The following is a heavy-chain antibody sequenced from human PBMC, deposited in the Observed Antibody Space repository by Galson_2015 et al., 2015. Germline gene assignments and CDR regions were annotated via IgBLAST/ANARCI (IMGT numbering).Heavy chain of an antibody. V-gene: IGHV3-23*01. CDR2: ISGSGGST. CDR3: ARQNHYYHSNTSTYSVFFDY. CDR1: GFTFSSYA. D-gene: IGHD3-22*01. J-gene: IGHJ4*02. Sequence: SLRLSCAASGFTFSSYAMSWVRQAPGKGLEWVSAISGSGGSTYYADSVKGRFTISRDNSKNTLYLQMNSLRAEDTAVYYCARQNHYYHSNTSTYSVFFDYWGQGTLVTVSS.